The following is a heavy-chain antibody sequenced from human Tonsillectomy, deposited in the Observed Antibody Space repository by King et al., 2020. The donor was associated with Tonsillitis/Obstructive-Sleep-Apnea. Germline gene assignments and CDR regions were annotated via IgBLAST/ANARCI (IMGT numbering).Heavy chain of an antibody. CDR1: GVTFSNAW. D-gene: IGHD3-3*01. CDR2: IKSKTDGGTT. CDR3: TRRFWSGYALFDY. J-gene: IGHJ4*02. V-gene: IGHV3-15*01. Sequence: VQLVESGGGLVKPGGSLRLSCAASGVTFSNAWMSWVRQAPGKGLEWVGRIKSKTDGGTTDYAAPVKGRFTISRDDSKNTLYLQMNSLKTEDTAVYYCTRRFWSGYALFDYWGQGTLVTVSS.